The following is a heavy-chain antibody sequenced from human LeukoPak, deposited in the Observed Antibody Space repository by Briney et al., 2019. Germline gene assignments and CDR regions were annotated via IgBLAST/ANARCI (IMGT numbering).Heavy chain of an antibody. CDR3: ARVVYGYTYGYYYYMDV. V-gene: IGHV3-48*01. CDR1: GFTFSSYS. Sequence: GGSLRLSCAASGFTFSSYSMNWVRQAPGKGREWVSYISISSGTTYYADSVKGRFTISRDNAKNSLYLQMNSLRAEDTAVYYCARVVYGYTYGYYYYMDVWGKGTTVTVSS. D-gene: IGHD5-18*01. CDR2: ISISSGTT. J-gene: IGHJ6*03.